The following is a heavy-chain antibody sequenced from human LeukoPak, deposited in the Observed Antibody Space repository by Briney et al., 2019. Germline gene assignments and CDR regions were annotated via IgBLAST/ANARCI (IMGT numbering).Heavy chain of an antibody. CDR2: INPSGGST. Sequence: GASVKVSCKASGYTFTSYYMHWVRQAPGQGLEWMGIINPSGGSTSYAQKLQGRVTMTRDTSTSTVYMELSSLRSEDAAVYYCAGGGGEFWSGYWFDPWGQGTLVTVSS. J-gene: IGHJ5*02. V-gene: IGHV1-46*01. CDR3: AGGGGEFWSGYWFDP. CDR1: GYTFTSYY. D-gene: IGHD3-3*01.